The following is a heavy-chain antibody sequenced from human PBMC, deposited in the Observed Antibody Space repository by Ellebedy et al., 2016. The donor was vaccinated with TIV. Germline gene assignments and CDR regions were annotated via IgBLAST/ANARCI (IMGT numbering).Heavy chain of an antibody. CDR3: ARGMYQLLPDDS. J-gene: IGHJ4*02. Sequence: ASVKVSXXVSGYTLTELSMHWVRQAPGKGLEWMGGFDPEDGETIYAQKFQGRVTMTRDTSIGTAYMELSSLTSEDTAIYYCARGMYQLLPDDSWGQGTLVTVSS. CDR1: GYTLTELS. CDR2: FDPEDGET. V-gene: IGHV1-24*01. D-gene: IGHD2-2*01.